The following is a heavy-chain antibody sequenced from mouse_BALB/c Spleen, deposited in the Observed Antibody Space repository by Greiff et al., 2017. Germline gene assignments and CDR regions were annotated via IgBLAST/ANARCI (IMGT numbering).Heavy chain of an antibody. CDR1: GYTFTSYW. V-gene: IGHV1-7*01. Sequence: VQLQESGADLAKPGASVKMSCKASGYTFTSYWMHWVKQRPGQGLEWIGYINPSTGYTEYNQKFKDKATLTADKSSSTAYMQLSSLTSEDSAVYYCASGCLYDSYWGQGTSVTVSS. J-gene: IGHJ4*01. D-gene: IGHD2-3*01. CDR3: ASGCLYDSY. CDR2: INPSTGYT.